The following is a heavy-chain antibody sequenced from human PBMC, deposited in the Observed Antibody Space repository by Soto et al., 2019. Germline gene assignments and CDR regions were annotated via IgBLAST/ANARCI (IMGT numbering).Heavy chain of an antibody. Sequence: SETLSLTCAVNGGSFSGPYWSWIRQPPGKGLEWIGEINHSGYTNYNPSLKSRVTISIDTSRNQFSLKLNSVTAADTAVYYCAKAPPGSASGYWFDPWGQGTLVTVSS. CDR3: AKAPPGSASGYWFDP. V-gene: IGHV4-34*01. D-gene: IGHD6-13*01. CDR2: INHSGYT. J-gene: IGHJ5*02. CDR1: GGSFSGPY.